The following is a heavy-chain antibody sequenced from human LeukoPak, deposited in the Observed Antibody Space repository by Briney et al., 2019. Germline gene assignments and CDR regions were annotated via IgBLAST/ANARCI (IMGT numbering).Heavy chain of an antibody. D-gene: IGHD6-6*01. V-gene: IGHV3-43D*03. CDR2: ISWDGGST. Sequence: GGSLRLSCAASGFTFDDYAMHWVRQAPGKGLEWVSLISWDGGSTYYADSVKGRFTISRDNSKNSLYLQMNSLRAEDTALYYCARVKYSSSSRDDAFDIWGQGTMVTVSS. CDR3: ARVKYSSSSRDDAFDI. J-gene: IGHJ3*02. CDR1: GFTFDDYA.